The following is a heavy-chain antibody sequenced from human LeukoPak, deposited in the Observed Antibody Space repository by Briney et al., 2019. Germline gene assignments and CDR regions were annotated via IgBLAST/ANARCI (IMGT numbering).Heavy chain of an antibody. CDR3: ARDGGSYFYFDY. CDR1: GGTFSSYV. CDR2: VIPLFGTV. J-gene: IGHJ4*02. D-gene: IGHD1-26*01. Sequence: SVKVSCKASGGTFSSYVVSWVRQVPGQGLEWMGGVIPLFGTVNYAQKSQGRVTITTDESTSTVYMELSSLRSEDTAVYYCARDGGSYFYFDYWGQGTLVTVSS. V-gene: IGHV1-69*05.